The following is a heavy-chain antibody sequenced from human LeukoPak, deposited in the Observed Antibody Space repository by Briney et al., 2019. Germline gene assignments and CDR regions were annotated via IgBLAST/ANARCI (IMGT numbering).Heavy chain of an antibody. D-gene: IGHD3-10*01. CDR1: GYTFTGYY. CDR2: INPNSGGT. CDR3: ARLTYYYGSGRLLRPQNWFDP. Sequence: GASVKVSCKASGYTFTGYYMHWVRQAPGQGLEWMGWINPNSGGTNYAQKFQGRVTMTRDTSISTAYLQWSSLKASDTAMYYCARLTYYYGSGRLLRPQNWFDPWGQGTLVTVSS. J-gene: IGHJ5*02. V-gene: IGHV1-2*02.